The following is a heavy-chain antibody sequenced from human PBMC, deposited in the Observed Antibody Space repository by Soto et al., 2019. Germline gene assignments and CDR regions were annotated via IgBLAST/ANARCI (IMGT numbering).Heavy chain of an antibody. J-gene: IGHJ4*02. Sequence: TLSLTCAVYGGSFSGYYWSWIRQPPGKGLEWIGEINHSGSTNYNPSLKSRVTISVDTSKNQFSLKLSSVTAADTAVYYCARGYYYGSGSFDYWGQGTLVTVSS. CDR1: GGSFSGYY. V-gene: IGHV4-34*01. D-gene: IGHD3-10*01. CDR2: INHSGST. CDR3: ARGYYYGSGSFDY.